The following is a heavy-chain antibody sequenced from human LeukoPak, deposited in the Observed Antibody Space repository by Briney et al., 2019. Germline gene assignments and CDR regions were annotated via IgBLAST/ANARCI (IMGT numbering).Heavy chain of an antibody. CDR3: ARRRWQHSYNAFDI. V-gene: IGHV4-59*01. J-gene: IGHJ3*02. CDR2: IYYRGTT. CDR1: GGSINNDY. D-gene: IGHD5-24*01. Sequence: PSETLSLTCTVSGGSINNDYWSWMRQPPGKGLERIGYIYYRGTTDYNSSLKSRVTISVDTSRNQFSLKLNSVTATDTAVYYCARRRWQHSYNAFDIWGQGTMVTVSS.